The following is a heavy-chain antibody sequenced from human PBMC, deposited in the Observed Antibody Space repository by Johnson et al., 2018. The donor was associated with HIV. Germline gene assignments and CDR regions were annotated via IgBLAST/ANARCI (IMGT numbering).Heavy chain of an antibody. J-gene: IGHJ3*01. Sequence: MQLVESGGGLVQPGGSLRLSCAASGFTFSSYAMSWVRQAPGKGLEWVSAISGSGGSTYYADSVKGRFTISRDNSKKTLYLQMNSLRAEDTAVYYCAKSGLFVLVVYAPDVFDVWGQGTMVTVSS. CDR3: AKSGLFVLVVYAPDVFDV. CDR2: ISGSGGST. D-gene: IGHD2-8*02. CDR1: GFTFSSYA. V-gene: IGHV3-23*04.